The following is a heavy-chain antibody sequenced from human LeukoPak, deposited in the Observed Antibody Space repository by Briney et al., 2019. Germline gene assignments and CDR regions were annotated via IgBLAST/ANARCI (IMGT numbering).Heavy chain of an antibody. D-gene: IGHD2-2*01. J-gene: IGHJ6*03. Sequence: GGYLRLFCAASGFTFSSYAMSWVRQAPGKGLEWVSAISGSGGSTYYADSVKGRFTISRDNSKNTLYLQMNSLRAEDTAVYYCAKDREYQTFYYYYYMDVWGKGTTVTVSS. CDR3: AKDREYQTFYYYYYMDV. CDR1: GFTFSSYA. V-gene: IGHV3-23*01. CDR2: ISGSGGST.